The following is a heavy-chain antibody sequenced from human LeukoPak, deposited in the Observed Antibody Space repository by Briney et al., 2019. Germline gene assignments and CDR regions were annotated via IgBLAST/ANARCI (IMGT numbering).Heavy chain of an antibody. CDR1: GDSLSNNNIA. Sequence: SQTLSLSCAISGDSLSNNNIAWNWIRQSPSLGLEWLGRTYYRSKWNTDYAVSVKSLITINSDTSKNQFSLQLNSVTPEDTAVYYCARGCYSSFDYWDQGTLVTVSS. D-gene: IGHD4/OR15-4a*01. CDR3: ARGCYSSFDY. J-gene: IGHJ4*02. CDR2: TYYRSKWNT. V-gene: IGHV6-1*01.